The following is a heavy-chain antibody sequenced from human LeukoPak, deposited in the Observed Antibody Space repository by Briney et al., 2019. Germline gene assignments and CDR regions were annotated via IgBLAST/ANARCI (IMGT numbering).Heavy chain of an antibody. V-gene: IGHV4-59*08. CDR1: GGSISSYY. CDR2: IYYSGST. CDR3: ARHNAPRRVGFDF. J-gene: IGHJ4*02. Sequence: SETLSLTCTVSGGSISSYYWSWIRQPPGKGLEWIGYIYYSGSTNYNPSLESRVTISVDTSKNRFSLNFNSVTAADTALYWCARHNAPRRVGFDFWGQGILVTVSS. D-gene: IGHD3-10*01.